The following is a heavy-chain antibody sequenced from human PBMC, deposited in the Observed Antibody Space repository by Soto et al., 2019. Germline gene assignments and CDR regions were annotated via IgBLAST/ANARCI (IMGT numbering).Heavy chain of an antibody. CDR3: ARLGSMNWFDP. J-gene: IGHJ5*02. D-gene: IGHD1-26*01. V-gene: IGHV4-4*02. CDR1: SGSISSGDW. Sequence: SETLSLTCAVSSGSISSGDWWSWIRQPPGKGLEWIGEIYHSGSTNYNPSLKSRVAISVDNSKNQFSLKLSSVTAADTAVYYCARLGSMNWFDPWGQGTLVTVSS. CDR2: IYHSGST.